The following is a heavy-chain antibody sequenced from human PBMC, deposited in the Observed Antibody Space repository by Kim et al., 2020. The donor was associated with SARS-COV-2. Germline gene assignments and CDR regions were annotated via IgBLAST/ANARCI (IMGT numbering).Heavy chain of an antibody. V-gene: IGHV3-7*03. D-gene: IGHD3-22*01. Sequence: GGSLRLSCAASGFAFSTYWMSWVRQAPGKGLEWVANIRKDGVEKYYVDSVKGRFTISRDNDKNSLFLQLNSLRVEDTAVYFCARGTYYYDGSGIYHFDYWGQGALVTVSS. CDR2: IRKDGVEK. CDR3: ARGTYYYDGSGIYHFDY. CDR1: GFAFSTYW. J-gene: IGHJ4*02.